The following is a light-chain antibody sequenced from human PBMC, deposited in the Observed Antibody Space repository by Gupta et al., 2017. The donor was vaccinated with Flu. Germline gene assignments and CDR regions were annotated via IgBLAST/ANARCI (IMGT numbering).Light chain of an antibody. J-gene: IGKJ5*01. Sequence: DIVMTQSPLSLPVTPGEPASISCRSSQSLLHSNGYNYLDWYLQKPGQSPQLLIYLGSNRASGVPDRFSGSGSGTDFTLKISRVEAEDDGVYYCRQALQTPLTFGQGTRLEIK. V-gene: IGKV2-28*01. CDR1: QSLLHSNGYNY. CDR2: LGS. CDR3: RQALQTPLT.